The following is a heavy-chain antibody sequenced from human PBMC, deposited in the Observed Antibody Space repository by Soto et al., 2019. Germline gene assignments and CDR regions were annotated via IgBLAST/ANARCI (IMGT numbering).Heavy chain of an antibody. CDR3: ARGFRPLYRSGSISGPFDY. V-gene: IGHV4-34*01. Sequence: LSLTCAVYGGSFSGYYWSWIRQPPGKGLEWIGEINHSGSTNYNPSLKSRVTISVDTSKNQFSLKLSSVTAADTAVYYCARGFRPLYRSGSISGPFDYWGQGTLVTVSS. J-gene: IGHJ4*02. CDR2: INHSGST. CDR1: GGSFSGYY. D-gene: IGHD6-19*01.